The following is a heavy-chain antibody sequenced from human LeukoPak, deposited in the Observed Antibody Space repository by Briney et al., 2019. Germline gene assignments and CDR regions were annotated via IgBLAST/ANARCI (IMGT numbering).Heavy chain of an antibody. Sequence: SETLSLTCTVSGGSISSYCWSWIRQPPGKGLEWIGYIYYSGSTNYNPSLKSRVTISVDTSKNQFSLKLSSVTAADTAVYYCARAPPGYSYGPFDYWGKGTLVTVSS. CDR1: GGSISSYC. J-gene: IGHJ4*02. CDR3: ARAPPGYSYGPFDY. D-gene: IGHD5-18*01. V-gene: IGHV4-59*01. CDR2: IYYSGST.